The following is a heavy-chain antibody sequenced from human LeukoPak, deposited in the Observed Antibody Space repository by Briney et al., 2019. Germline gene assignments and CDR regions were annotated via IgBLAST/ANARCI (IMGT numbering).Heavy chain of an antibody. CDR1: GGPISSYY. CDR3: ARYSYSGSDAFDI. CDR2: ISYSGSI. J-gene: IGHJ3*02. Sequence: PSETLSLTCIVSGGPISSYYWSWIRQPPGKGLEWIGYISYSGSINYNPSLKSRVTISVDTSKNQFSLKLSSVTAADTAVYYCARYSYSGSDAFDIWGQGTMVIVSS. D-gene: IGHD1-26*01. V-gene: IGHV4-59*01.